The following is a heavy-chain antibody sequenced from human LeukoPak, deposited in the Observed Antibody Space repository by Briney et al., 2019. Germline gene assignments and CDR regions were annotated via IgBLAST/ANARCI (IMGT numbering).Heavy chain of an antibody. D-gene: IGHD2-2*01. CDR3: ARGSSTGWPDYFDY. J-gene: IGHJ4*02. CDR2: INGDGRDT. CDR1: GFTLSTYW. Sequence: GGSLRLSCAAPGFTLSTYWMHWVRPAPGKGLLWVSRINGDGRDTPYADSVKGRFTISRDNAKNTLYLQMNSLRAEDTAVYYCARGSSTGWPDYFDYWGRGTLVTVSP. V-gene: IGHV3-74*01.